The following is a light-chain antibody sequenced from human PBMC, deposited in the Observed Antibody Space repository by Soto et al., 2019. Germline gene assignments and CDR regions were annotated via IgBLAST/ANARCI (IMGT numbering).Light chain of an antibody. CDR1: SSDVGGFNY. Sequence: QSALTQPASVSGSPGQSITISCTGTSSDVGGFNYVSWYQQYPGKAPKLIIYEVSNRPSGVSSRFSGSKSGNTASLIISGLQAEDEADYYCGSHTTNNSPHVFGAGTKVTVL. V-gene: IGLV2-14*01. CDR2: EVS. CDR3: GSHTTNNSPHV. J-gene: IGLJ1*01.